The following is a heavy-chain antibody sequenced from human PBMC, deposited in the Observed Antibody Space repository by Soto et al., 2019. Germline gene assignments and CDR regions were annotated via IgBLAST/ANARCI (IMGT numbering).Heavy chain of an antibody. CDR1: GYTFTSYY. CDR3: ARSYSGSSRADFQH. J-gene: IGHJ1*01. Sequence: QVQLVQSGAEVKKPGASVKVSCKASGYTFTSYYMHWVRQAPGQGLAWMGLINPSGGSTSYAQKFQGRVTMTRDTSTSTVYRALSSLRSEDTAVDYCARSYSGSSRADFQHWGQGTLVTVSS. V-gene: IGHV1-46*01. D-gene: IGHD1-26*01. CDR2: INPSGGST.